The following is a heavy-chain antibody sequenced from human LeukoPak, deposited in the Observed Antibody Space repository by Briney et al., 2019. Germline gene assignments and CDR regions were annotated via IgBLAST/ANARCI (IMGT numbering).Heavy chain of an antibody. CDR3: ARGRIAAAGNYFDY. CDR2: ISAYNGNT. D-gene: IGHD6-13*01. Sequence: VASVNVSCKASGYTFTSYGISWVRQAPGQGLEWMGWISAYNGNTNYAQKLQGRVTMTTDTSTSTAYMELRSLRSDDTAVYYCARGRIAAAGNYFDYWGQGTLVTVSS. J-gene: IGHJ4*02. CDR1: GYTFTSYG. V-gene: IGHV1-18*01.